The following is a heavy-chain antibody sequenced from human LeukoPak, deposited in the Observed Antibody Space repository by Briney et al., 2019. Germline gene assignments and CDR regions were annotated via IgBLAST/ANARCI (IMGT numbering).Heavy chain of an antibody. CDR1: GGTFSSYA. D-gene: IGHD3-10*01. CDR3: ARSPMVRGVITSAFDI. V-gene: IGHV1-69*13. CDR2: IIPIFGTA. Sequence: ASVKVSCKASGGTFSSYAISWVRQAPGQGLEWMGGIIPIFGTANYAQKFQGRVTITADESTSTAYMELSSLRSEDTAVYYCARSPMVRGVITSAFDIRGQGTMVTVSS. J-gene: IGHJ3*02.